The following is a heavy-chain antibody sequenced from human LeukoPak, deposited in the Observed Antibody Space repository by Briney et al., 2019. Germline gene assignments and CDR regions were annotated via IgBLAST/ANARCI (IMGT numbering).Heavy chain of an antibody. CDR3: AREGLYSGSYFFDY. V-gene: IGHV3-64*01. Sequence: PGGSLRLSCAASGFTFSGYAMHWVRQAPGKGLEYVSAISSNGGSTYYANSVKGRFTISRDNSKNTLYLQMGSLRAEDMAVYYCAREGLYSGSYFFDYWGQGTLVTVSS. CDR2: ISSNGGST. D-gene: IGHD1-26*01. CDR1: GFTFSGYA. J-gene: IGHJ4*02.